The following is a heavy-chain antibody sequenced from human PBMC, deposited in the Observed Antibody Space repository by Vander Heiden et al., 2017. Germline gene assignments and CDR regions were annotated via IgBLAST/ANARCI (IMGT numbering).Heavy chain of an antibody. Sequence: QVPLVQSGAEVKKPGASVQVSCKASGYTFTGSYMHGGRQAPGQGLEWMGWINPNSGGTNYAQKFQGRVTMTRDTSISTAYMELSRLRSDDTAVYYCAREPRVETGATIASGDYWGQGTLVTVSS. CDR1: GYTFTGSY. D-gene: IGHD5-12*01. V-gene: IGHV1-2*02. J-gene: IGHJ4*02. CDR3: AREPRVETGATIASGDY. CDR2: INPNSGGT.